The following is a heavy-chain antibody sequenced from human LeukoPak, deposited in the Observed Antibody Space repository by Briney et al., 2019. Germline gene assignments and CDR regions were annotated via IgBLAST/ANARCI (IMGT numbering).Heavy chain of an antibody. CDR1: GGSISSSSYY. J-gene: IGHJ5*02. D-gene: IGHD3-22*01. Sequence: SETLSLTCAVSGGSISSSSYYWGWIRQPPGKGLEWIGSIYYSGSTYYNPSLKSRVTISVDKSKNQFSLKLSSVTAADTAVYYCARQVPRSYYYDSSGYDWFDPWGQGTLVTVSS. CDR3: ARQVPRSYYYDSSGYDWFDP. V-gene: IGHV4-39*01. CDR2: IYYSGST.